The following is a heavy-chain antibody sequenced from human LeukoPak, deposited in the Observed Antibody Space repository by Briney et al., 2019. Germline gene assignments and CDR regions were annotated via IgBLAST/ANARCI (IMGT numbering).Heavy chain of an antibody. CDR1: GGSITSNSYS. J-gene: IGHJ3*02. CDR3: ARGSITVVPAFDI. V-gene: IGHV4-39*07. Sequence: SGTLSLTCTVSGGSITSNSYSWGWIRQPPGKGLQWIVTLSHAGTNYYNPSLKSRVTMPVDRSKNQFSLKLSSVTAADTAVYYCARGSITVVPAFDIWGQGTMVTVSS. CDR2: LSHAGTN. D-gene: IGHD4-23*01.